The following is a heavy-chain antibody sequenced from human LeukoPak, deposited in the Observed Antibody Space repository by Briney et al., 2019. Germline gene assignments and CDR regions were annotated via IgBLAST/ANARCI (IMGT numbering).Heavy chain of an antibody. V-gene: IGHV3-23*01. CDR3: AREVGAYDY. CDR1: GFTFRSFG. Sequence: GGSLRLSCAASGFTFRSFGMSWVRQAPGKGLEWVSTISDSGGSTYYADSVKGRFTISRDNSKNTLYLQMNSLRAEDTGVYYCAREVGAYDYWGQGTLVTVSS. J-gene: IGHJ4*02. D-gene: IGHD1-26*01. CDR2: ISDSGGST.